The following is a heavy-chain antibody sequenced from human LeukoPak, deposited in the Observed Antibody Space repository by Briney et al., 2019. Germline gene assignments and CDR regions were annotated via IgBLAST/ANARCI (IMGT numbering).Heavy chain of an antibody. CDR2: IYTSGST. Sequence: SQTLSLTCTVSGVSISSGSYYWSWIRQPAGKGLEWIVRIYTSGSTNYNPSLKSRVTISVDTSKNQFSLKLSSVTAADTAVYYCARVYDSSGYYYGAIDYWGQGTLVTVSS. V-gene: IGHV4-61*02. CDR1: GVSISSGSYY. J-gene: IGHJ4*02. D-gene: IGHD3-22*01. CDR3: ARVYDSSGYYYGAIDY.